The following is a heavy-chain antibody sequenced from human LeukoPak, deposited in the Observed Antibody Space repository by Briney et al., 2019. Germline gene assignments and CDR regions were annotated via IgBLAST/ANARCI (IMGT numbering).Heavy chain of an antibody. CDR3: ARDPPSPTTGTILKGPYFDY. Sequence: PGGSLRLSCAASGFTFSSYEMNWVRQAPGKGLEWVSYISSSGSTIHYADSVKGRFTFSRDNAKNSLYLQMNSLRAEDTAVYYCARDPPSPTTGTILKGPYFDYWGQGTLVTVSS. V-gene: IGHV3-48*03. CDR2: ISSSGSTI. CDR1: GFTFSSYE. J-gene: IGHJ4*02. D-gene: IGHD1-1*01.